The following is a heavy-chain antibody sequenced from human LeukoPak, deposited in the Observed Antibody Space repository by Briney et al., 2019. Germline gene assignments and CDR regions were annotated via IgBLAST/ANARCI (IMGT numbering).Heavy chain of an antibody. CDR2: INHSGST. D-gene: IGHD6-6*01. Sequence: SETLPLTCAVYGGSFSGCYWSWIRQPPGKGLEWIGEINHSGSTNYNPSLKSRVTISVDTSKNQFSLKLSSVTAADTAVYYCARGSYSSSSLGDAFDIWGQGTMVTVSS. CDR3: ARGSYSSSSLGDAFDI. CDR1: GGSFSGCY. V-gene: IGHV4-34*01. J-gene: IGHJ3*02.